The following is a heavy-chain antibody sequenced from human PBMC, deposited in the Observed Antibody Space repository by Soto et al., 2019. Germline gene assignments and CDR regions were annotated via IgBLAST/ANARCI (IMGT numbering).Heavy chain of an antibody. CDR2: IYYSGST. CDR1: RGSISSYY. CDR3: VRGGTAMVRAEPTIDY. Sequence: SETLSLTCTVSRGSISSYYWSWIRQPPGKGLEWIGYIYYSGSTNYNPSLKSRVTISVDTSKNQFSLKLSSVNAEDTAVYYCVRGGTAMVRAEPTIDYWGQGTLAPVFS. D-gene: IGHD5-18*01. J-gene: IGHJ4*02. V-gene: IGHV4-59*01.